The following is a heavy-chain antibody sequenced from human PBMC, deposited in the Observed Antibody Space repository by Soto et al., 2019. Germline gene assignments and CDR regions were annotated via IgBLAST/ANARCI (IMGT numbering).Heavy chain of an antibody. V-gene: IGHV4-4*07. J-gene: IGHJ6*02. CDR3: ARGRYQLLYGMDV. CDR1: GVSISSYY. CDR2: IYTSGST. Sequence: SDTLSLSCTVSGVSISSYYWSWIRQPAGKGLEWIGRIYTSGSTNYNPSLKSRVTMSVDTSKNQFSLKLSSVTAADTAVYYCARGRYQLLYGMDVWGQGTTVTVSS. D-gene: IGHD2-2*01.